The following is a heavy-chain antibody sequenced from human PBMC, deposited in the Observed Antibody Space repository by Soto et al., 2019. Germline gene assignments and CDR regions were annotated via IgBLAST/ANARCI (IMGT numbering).Heavy chain of an antibody. Sequence: SETLSLTCTVSGGSISSSSYYWGWIRQPPGKGLEWIGSIYYSGSTYYNPSLKSRVTISVDTSKNQFSLKLSSVTAADTAVYYCARQGGSSWYLDYYYYYGMDVWGQGTTVTVSS. CDR1: GGSISSSSYY. V-gene: IGHV4-39*01. J-gene: IGHJ6*02. D-gene: IGHD6-13*01. CDR2: IYYSGST. CDR3: ARQGGSSWYLDYYYYYGMDV.